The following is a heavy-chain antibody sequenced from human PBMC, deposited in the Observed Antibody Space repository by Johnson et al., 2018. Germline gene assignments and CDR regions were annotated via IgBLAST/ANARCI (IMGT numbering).Heavy chain of an antibody. J-gene: IGHJ3*01. D-gene: IGHD3-10*01. Sequence: VQLVESGGGVVQPGRSLRLSCAASGFTFSTYGMHWVRQVPGKGLEWVSSISSSGRSTHYADFVKGRFPISRDNSKNTLYLKMNSLRAKDTAMYYCVRDSPGLRDDFDLWGQGAMVNVSS. CDR1: GFTFSTYG. CDR3: VRDSPGLRDDFDL. V-gene: IGHV3-NL1*01. CDR2: ISSSGRST.